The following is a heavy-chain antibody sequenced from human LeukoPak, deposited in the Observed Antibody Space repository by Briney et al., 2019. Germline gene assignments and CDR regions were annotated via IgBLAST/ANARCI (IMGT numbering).Heavy chain of an antibody. V-gene: IGHV3-7*01. D-gene: IGHD3-10*01. Sequence: PGGSLRLSCAASGFTFSSYWMSWVRQAPGKGLEWVANIKQDGSEKYYVDSVKGRFTISRDNAKNSLNLQMNSLRAEDTAVYYCARDCDSGNYEGSWFDPWGQGTLVTVSS. CDR1: GFTFSSYW. CDR2: IKQDGSEK. J-gene: IGHJ5*02. CDR3: ARDCDSGNYEGSWFDP.